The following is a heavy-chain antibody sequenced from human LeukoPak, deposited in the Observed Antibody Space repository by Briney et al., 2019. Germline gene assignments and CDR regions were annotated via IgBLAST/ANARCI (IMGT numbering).Heavy chain of an antibody. V-gene: IGHV3-74*01. D-gene: IGHD6-19*01. J-gene: IGHJ5*02. CDR1: GFTISSYW. CDR3: ARVGIAVAGTRWDWFDP. Sequence: PGGSLRLSCAASGFTISSYWMHWVRQAPGKGLVWVSRINSDGSSTSYADSVKGRLTISRDNAKNTLYLQMNSLRAEDTAVYYCARVGIAVAGTRWDWFDPWGQGTLVTVSS. CDR2: INSDGSST.